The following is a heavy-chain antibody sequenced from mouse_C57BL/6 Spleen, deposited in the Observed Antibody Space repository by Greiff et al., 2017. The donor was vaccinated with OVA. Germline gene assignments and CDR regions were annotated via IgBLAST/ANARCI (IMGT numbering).Heavy chain of an antibody. CDR3: ASYYDGSSYDWYYDV. Sequence: VQLQQSGPELVKPGASVKISCQASGYTFTDYYMNWVKQSHGKSLEWIGDINPNNGGTSYNQKFKGNVTLTVDKSSSTAYMELRSLTSEDSAVYYCASYYDGSSYDWYYDVWGTGTTVTVSS. CDR1: GYTFTDYY. J-gene: IGHJ1*03. V-gene: IGHV1-26*01. D-gene: IGHD1-1*01. CDR2: INPNNGGT.